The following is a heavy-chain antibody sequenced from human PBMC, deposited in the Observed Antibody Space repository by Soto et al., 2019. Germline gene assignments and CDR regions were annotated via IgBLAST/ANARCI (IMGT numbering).Heavy chain of an antibody. V-gene: IGHV1-18*01. CDR3: ARDKGPLTGYYKMGRFDP. CDR2: ISAYNGNT. J-gene: IGHJ5*02. D-gene: IGHD3-9*01. Sequence: ASVKVSCKASGYTFTSYGISWVRQAPGQGLEWMGWISAYNGNTNYAQKLQGRVTMTTDTSTSTAYMELRSLRSDDTAVYYCARDKGPLTGYYKMGRFDPWGQGTLVTVSS. CDR1: GYTFTSYG.